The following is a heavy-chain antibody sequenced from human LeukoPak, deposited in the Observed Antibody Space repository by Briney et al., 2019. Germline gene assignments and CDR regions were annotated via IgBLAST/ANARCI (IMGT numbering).Heavy chain of an antibody. V-gene: IGHV3-48*03. Sequence: GGSLRLSCAASGFTFSSYEMNWVRQAPGKGLEWVSYISSSGSTIYYDYADSVKGRFTISRDNAKNSLYLQMNSLRAEDTAVYYCARGGQLWAHFDYWGQGTLVTVSS. CDR2: ISSSGSTI. J-gene: IGHJ4*02. D-gene: IGHD5-18*01. CDR3: ARGGQLWAHFDY. CDR1: GFTFSSYE.